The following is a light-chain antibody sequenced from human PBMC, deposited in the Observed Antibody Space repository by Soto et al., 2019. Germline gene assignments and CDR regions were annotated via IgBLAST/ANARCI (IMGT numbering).Light chain of an antibody. Sequence: QAVVTQPPSASGTPGQRVTISCSGSSSNIGSNAVNWYQQLPGTAPKLLIYTNNQRPSGVPDRFSGSKSGTSASLAISGLQSEDEADYYCAGWDDSLIGVVFGGGTKLTVL. CDR1: SSNIGSNA. CDR2: TNN. CDR3: AGWDDSLIGVV. V-gene: IGLV1-44*01. J-gene: IGLJ2*01.